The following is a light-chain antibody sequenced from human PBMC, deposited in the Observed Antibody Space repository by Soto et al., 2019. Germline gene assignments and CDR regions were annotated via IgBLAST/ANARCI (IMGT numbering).Light chain of an antibody. J-gene: IGKJ3*01. CDR2: TAS. CDR3: QQAYISPFT. CDR1: QGINSW. V-gene: IGKV1-12*01. Sequence: DIQMTQSPSSVSASVGDRVTITCRASQGINSWLAWYQQKPGKAPKLLISTASTLSSGVPSRFSGSGSGTDFTLTISILQPEDFATYYCQQAYISPFTFGPGTKVDIK.